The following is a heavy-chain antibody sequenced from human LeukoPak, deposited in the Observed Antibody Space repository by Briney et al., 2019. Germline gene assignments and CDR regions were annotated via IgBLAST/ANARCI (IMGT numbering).Heavy chain of an antibody. V-gene: IGHV5-51*01. J-gene: IGHJ4*02. CDR2: IYPEDSDT. D-gene: IGHD2-2*01. Sequence: GESLKISRKGSGYSFTSYWIAWVRQIPGKSLEWIGIIYPEDSDTRYSPSFQGQITISPDKSISTAYLQWSSLKASDTAMYYCARASPYCSSTSCSFDYWGQGTLVTVAS. CDR3: ARASPYCSSTSCSFDY. CDR1: GYSFTSYW.